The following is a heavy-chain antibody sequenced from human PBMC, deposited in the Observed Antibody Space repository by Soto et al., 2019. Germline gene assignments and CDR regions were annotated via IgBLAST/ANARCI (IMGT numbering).Heavy chain of an antibody. Sequence: GASVKVSCKASGYTFTSYGISWVRQAPVQGLEWMGWISAYNGNTNYAQKLQGRVTMTTETSKSTAYMELRSLRSDDTAVYYCARVEQPGRYYHYGMDVWGQGTTVTVSS. CDR1: GYTFTSYG. D-gene: IGHD6-13*01. CDR2: ISAYNGNT. CDR3: ARVEQPGRYYHYGMDV. J-gene: IGHJ6*02. V-gene: IGHV1-18*01.